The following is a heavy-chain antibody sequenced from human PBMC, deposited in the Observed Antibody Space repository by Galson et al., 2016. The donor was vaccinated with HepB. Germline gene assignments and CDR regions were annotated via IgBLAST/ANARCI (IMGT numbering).Heavy chain of an antibody. Sequence: SLRLSCAASGFPFSSYSMNWVRQAPGKGLEWVSSISGSYYTNYADSVKGRFTISRDNAKNSLYLQMNSLRVEDTAVYYCAREKGGSTMASHWFDPWGQGNLVIVSS. CDR2: ISGSYYT. CDR1: GFPFSSYS. D-gene: IGHD4/OR15-4a*01. CDR3: AREKGGSTMASHWFDP. V-gene: IGHV3-21*01. J-gene: IGHJ5*02.